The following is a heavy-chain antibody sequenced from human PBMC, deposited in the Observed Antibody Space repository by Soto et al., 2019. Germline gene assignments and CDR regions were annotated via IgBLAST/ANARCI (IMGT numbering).Heavy chain of an antibody. D-gene: IGHD6-19*01. CDR1: GGSISSGDYY. CDR2: IYYSGST. CDR3: ARDFTDSSGPTLGMGV. V-gene: IGHV4-31*03. J-gene: IGHJ6*02. Sequence: PSETLSLTCTASGGSISSGDYYWSWMRQHPGKGLEWIGYIYYSGSTYYNPSLKSRVTISVDTSNNQFSLKLSSVTAADTAVYYCARDFTDSSGPTLGMGVWGQGTTVTVSS.